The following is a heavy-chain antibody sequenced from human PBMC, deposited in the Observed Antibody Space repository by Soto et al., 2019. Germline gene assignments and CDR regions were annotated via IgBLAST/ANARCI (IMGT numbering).Heavy chain of an antibody. Sequence: QLVLSGAEVKKPGASVKVSCKASGYTFTSYAMHWVRQAPGQRLEWMGWINAGNGNTKYSQKFQGRVTITRDTSASTAYMELSSLRSEDTAVYYCARAGLRYFDWLLACWFDPWGQGTLVTVSS. CDR3: ARAGLRYFDWLLACWFDP. V-gene: IGHV1-3*01. CDR1: GYTFTSYA. CDR2: INAGNGNT. J-gene: IGHJ5*02. D-gene: IGHD3-9*01.